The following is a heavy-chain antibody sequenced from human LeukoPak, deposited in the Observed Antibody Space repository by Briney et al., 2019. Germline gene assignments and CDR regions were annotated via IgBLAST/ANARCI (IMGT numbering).Heavy chain of an antibody. CDR1: GFTFSSYS. Sequence: GGSLRLSCAASGFTFSSYSMNWVRQAPGKGLEWVSSISSSSSYIYYADSVKGRFTISRDNAKNSLYLQMNSLRAEDTAVYYCAGVLSGDLYYFDYWGQGTLVTVSS. CDR3: AGVLSGDLYYFDY. CDR2: ISSSSSYI. J-gene: IGHJ4*02. D-gene: IGHD1-1*01. V-gene: IGHV3-21*01.